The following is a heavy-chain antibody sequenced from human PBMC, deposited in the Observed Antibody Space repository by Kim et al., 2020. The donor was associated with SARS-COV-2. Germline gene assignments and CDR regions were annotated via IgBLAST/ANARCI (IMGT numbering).Heavy chain of an antibody. J-gene: IGHJ4*02. V-gene: IGHV4-39*01. CDR1: GGSISSSSYY. CDR3: ASNVAVAGPGSTYYFDY. Sequence: SETLSLTCTVSGGSISSSSYYWGWIRQPPGKGLEWIGSIYYSGSTYYNPSLKSRVTISVDTSKNQFSLKLSSVTAADTAVYYCASNVAVAGPGSTYYFDYWGQGTLVTVSS. D-gene: IGHD6-19*01. CDR2: IYYSGST.